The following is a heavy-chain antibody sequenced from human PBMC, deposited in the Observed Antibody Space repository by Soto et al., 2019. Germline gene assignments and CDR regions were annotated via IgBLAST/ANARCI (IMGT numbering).Heavy chain of an antibody. D-gene: IGHD6-6*01. CDR2: INPSGGST. V-gene: IGHV1-46*01. Sequence: LKVSCKASGYTFTSYYMHWVRQAPGQGLEWMGIINPSGGSTSYAQKFQGRVTMTRDTSTSTVYMELSSLRSEDTAVYYCARDMLYPSSSNGMDVGGQGTTVTVS. CDR3: ARDMLYPSSSNGMDV. CDR1: GYTFTSYY. J-gene: IGHJ6*02.